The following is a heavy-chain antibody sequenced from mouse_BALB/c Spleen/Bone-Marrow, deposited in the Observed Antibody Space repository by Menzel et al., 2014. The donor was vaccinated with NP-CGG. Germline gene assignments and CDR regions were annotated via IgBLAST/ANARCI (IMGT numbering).Heavy chain of an antibody. CDR2: IYPGDGET. V-gene: IGHV1-80*01. Sequence: QVQLQQSGAELVRPGSSVKISCKASGYPFSSYWMSWVKQRPGQGLEWIGQIYPGDGETNYNGKFKGNATLTADKSSSTAYMQLIRITSEESAVSFCARKYGVHSGQ. D-gene: IGHD2-10*02. CDR1: GYPFSSYW. CDR3: ARKYGVH. J-gene: IGHJ4*01.